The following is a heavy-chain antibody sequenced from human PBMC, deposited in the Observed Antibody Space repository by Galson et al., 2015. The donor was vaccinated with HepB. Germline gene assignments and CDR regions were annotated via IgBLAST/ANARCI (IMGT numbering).Heavy chain of an antibody. Sequence: SLRLSCADSGFTFSSYAMSWVRQAPGKGLEWVSAISGSGGSTYYADSVKGRFTISRDNSKNTLYLQMNSLRAEDTAVYYCAKGSVYYDSSGYYSWGQGTLVTVSS. CDR3: AKGSVYYDSSGYYS. CDR2: ISGSGGST. V-gene: IGHV3-23*01. J-gene: IGHJ4*02. D-gene: IGHD3-22*01. CDR1: GFTFSSYA.